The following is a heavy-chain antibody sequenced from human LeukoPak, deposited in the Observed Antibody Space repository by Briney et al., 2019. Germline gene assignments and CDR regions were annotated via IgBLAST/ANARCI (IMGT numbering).Heavy chain of an antibody. J-gene: IGHJ1*01. D-gene: IGHD6-13*01. Sequence: GGSLRLSCAASGFSFSSYWMSWVRQAPGKGLEGVANIKQDGSEKYYVDSVKGRFTISRDNAKNSLYLQMNSLRAEDTAVYYCARLYSSSWYRYFQHWGQGTLVTVSS. CDR3: ARLYSSSWYRYFQH. CDR2: IKQDGSEK. CDR1: GFSFSSYW. V-gene: IGHV3-7*01.